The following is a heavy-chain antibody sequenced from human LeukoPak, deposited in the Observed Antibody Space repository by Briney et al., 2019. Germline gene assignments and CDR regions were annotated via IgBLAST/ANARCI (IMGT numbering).Heavy chain of an antibody. D-gene: IGHD3-9*01. V-gene: IGHV3-7*01. CDR1: GFTFSSYS. CDR3: ARDHYDILTGYFRRIGYFDL. J-gene: IGHJ5*02. Sequence: GGSLRLSCAASGFTFSSYSMNWVRQAPGKGLEWAANIKQDGSEKYYVDSVKGRFTISRDNAKNSLYLQMNSLRAEDTAVYYCARDHYDILTGYFRRIGYFDLWGQGTLVTVSS. CDR2: IKQDGSEK.